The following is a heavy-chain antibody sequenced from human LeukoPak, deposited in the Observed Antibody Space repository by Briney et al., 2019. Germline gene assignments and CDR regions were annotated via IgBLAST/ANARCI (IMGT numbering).Heavy chain of an antibody. D-gene: IGHD5-18*01. CDR3: ARDRGGYTYGYGWWFDP. J-gene: IGHJ5*02. V-gene: IGHV3-23*01. CDR1: GFTFTNYA. CDR2: ISATGAT. Sequence: GGSLRLSCAASGFTFTNYAMSWVRQAPGKGLEWVSGISATGATFYADSVKGRFTISRDNAKNTLYLQMNSLRADDTAVYYCARDRGGYTYGYGWWFDPWGQGTLVTVSS.